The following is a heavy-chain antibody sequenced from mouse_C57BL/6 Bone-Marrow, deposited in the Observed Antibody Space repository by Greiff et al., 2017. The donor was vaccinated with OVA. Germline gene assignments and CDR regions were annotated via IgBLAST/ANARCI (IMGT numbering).Heavy chain of an antibody. CDR3: TREYGWCAY. V-gene: IGHV5-9-1*02. Sequence: EVMLVESGEGLVKPGGSPKLSCAASGFTFSSYAMSWVRQTPEKRLEWVAYISSGGDYIYYADTVKGRFTISRDNARNTLYLQMSSLKSEDTAMYYCTREYGWCAYWGQGTLVTVSA. J-gene: IGHJ3*01. D-gene: IGHD5-1*01. CDR2: ISSGGDYI. CDR1: GFTFSSYA.